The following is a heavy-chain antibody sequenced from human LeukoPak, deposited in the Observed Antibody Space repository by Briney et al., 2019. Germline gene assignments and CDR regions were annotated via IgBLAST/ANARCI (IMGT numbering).Heavy chain of an antibody. Sequence: PGGSLRLSCAASGFTFSSYSMNWVRRAPGKGLEWVSSISSSSSYIYYADSVKGRFTISRDNAKNSLYLQMNSLRAEDTAVYYCARGGSSTSCPFDYWGQGTLVTVSS. CDR2: ISSSSSYI. J-gene: IGHJ4*02. D-gene: IGHD2-2*01. V-gene: IGHV3-21*01. CDR3: ARGGSSTSCPFDY. CDR1: GFTFSSYS.